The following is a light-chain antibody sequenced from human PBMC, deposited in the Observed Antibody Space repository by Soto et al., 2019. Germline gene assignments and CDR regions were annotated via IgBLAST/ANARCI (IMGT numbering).Light chain of an antibody. J-gene: IGLJ1*01. CDR1: SSDVGSYDF. CDR3: CSYTSSVTYV. Sequence: QSVLIQPPSVSGSPGQSVTISCTGTSSDVGSYDFVSWYQHHPGTVPKPMIYNVSTQPSGVPDRFSGSKSGNTASMTISGLQAEDEADFQCCSYTSSVTYVFATGTKVTVL. CDR2: NVS. V-gene: IGLV2-18*02.